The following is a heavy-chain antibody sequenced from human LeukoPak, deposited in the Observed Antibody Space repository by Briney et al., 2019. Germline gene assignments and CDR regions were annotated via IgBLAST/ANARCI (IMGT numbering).Heavy chain of an antibody. D-gene: IGHD1-26*01. V-gene: IGHV3-20*04. J-gene: IGHJ4*02. CDR1: GGSISSGSYY. CDR2: ISWNGIGI. CDR3: VRRGIGSLSLFDY. Sequence: ETLSLTCTVSGGSISSGSYYWNWIRQPPGKGLEWLSGISWNGIGITYADSLKGRFTISRDNAKNSLYLQMNSLRAEDTALYYCVRRGIGSLSLFDYWGQGTVVTVSS.